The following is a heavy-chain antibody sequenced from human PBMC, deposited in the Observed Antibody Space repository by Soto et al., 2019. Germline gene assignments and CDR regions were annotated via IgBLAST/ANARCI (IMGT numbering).Heavy chain of an antibody. D-gene: IGHD1-26*01. CDR3: AREDGSYRGIVDY. Sequence: PSETLSLTCTVSGGSISSGGYYWSWIRQHPGKGLEWIGYIYYSGSTYYNPSLKSRVTISVDTSKNQFSLKLSSVTAADTAVYYCAREDGSYRGIVDYWGQGTLVTVSS. CDR2: IYYSGST. J-gene: IGHJ4*02. V-gene: IGHV4-31*03. CDR1: GGSISSGGYY.